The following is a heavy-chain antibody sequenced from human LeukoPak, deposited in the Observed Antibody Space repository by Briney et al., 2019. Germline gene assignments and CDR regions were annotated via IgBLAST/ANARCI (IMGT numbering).Heavy chain of an antibody. CDR1: GYTFTSYD. J-gene: IGHJ4*02. D-gene: IGHD3-10*01. Sequence: GASVKVSXKASGYTFTSYDINWVRQATGQGLEWMGWMNPNSGNTGYAQKFQGRVTMTRNTSISTAYMELSSLRSEDTAVYYCARGLMVRGVHPREYYFDYWGQGTLVTVSS. V-gene: IGHV1-8*01. CDR2: MNPNSGNT. CDR3: ARGLMVRGVHPREYYFDY.